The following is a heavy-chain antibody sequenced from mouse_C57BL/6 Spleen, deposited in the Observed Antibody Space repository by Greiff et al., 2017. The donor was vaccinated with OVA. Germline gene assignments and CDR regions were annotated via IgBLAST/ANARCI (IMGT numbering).Heavy chain of an antibody. CDR1: GFTFSSYA. CDR3: ARVYYGSSYYAMDY. Sequence: EVKLVESGGGLVKPGGSLKLSCAASGFTFSSYAMSWVRQTPEKRLEWVATISDGGSYTYYPDNVKGRFTISRDNAKNNLYLQMSHLKSEDTAMYYCARVYYGSSYYAMDYWGQGTSVTVSS. V-gene: IGHV5-4*03. CDR2: ISDGGSYT. J-gene: IGHJ4*01. D-gene: IGHD1-1*01.